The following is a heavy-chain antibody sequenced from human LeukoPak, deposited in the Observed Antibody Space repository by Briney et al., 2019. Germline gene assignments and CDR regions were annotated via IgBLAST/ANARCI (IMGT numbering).Heavy chain of an antibody. CDR1: GFTFSSYG. CDR3: AKDLGGSGWYYFDY. Sequence: GRSLRLSCAASGFTFSSYGMHWVRQAPGKGLEWVAVILYDGSNKYYADSVKGRFTISRDNSKNTLYLQMNSLRAEDTAVYYCAKDLGGSGWYYFDYWGQGTLVTVSS. D-gene: IGHD6-19*01. V-gene: IGHV3-30*18. CDR2: ILYDGSNK. J-gene: IGHJ4*02.